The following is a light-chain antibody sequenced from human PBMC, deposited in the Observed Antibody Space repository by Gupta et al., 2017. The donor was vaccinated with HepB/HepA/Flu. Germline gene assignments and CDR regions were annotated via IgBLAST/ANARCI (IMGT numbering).Light chain of an antibody. CDR3: NSRDSSGNHHVV. CDR1: SLRSYY. V-gene: IGLV3-19*01. Sequence: SSPLTHDPAVSVALGQTVRITCQGDSLRSYYASWYQQKPGQAPVLVIYGKNNRPSGIPDRISGSSSGNTASVTITGDQAEDEADYYCNSRDSSGNHHVVFGGGTKLTVL. CDR2: GKN. J-gene: IGLJ2*01.